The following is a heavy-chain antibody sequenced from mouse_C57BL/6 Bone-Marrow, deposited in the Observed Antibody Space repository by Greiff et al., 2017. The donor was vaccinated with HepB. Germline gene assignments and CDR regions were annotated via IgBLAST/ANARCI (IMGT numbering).Heavy chain of an antibody. CDR2: IDPSDSYT. V-gene: IGHV1-50*01. J-gene: IGHJ3*01. CDR1: GYTFTSYW. D-gene: IGHD2-4*01. CDR3: VRENDSAWCAY. Sequence: VQLQQPGAELVKPGASVKLSCKASGYTFTSYWMQWVKQRPGQGLEWIGEIDPSDSYTNYNQKFKGKATLTVDTSSSTAYMQLSRLPSEDSAVYYCVRENDSAWCAYWGQGTLVTVSA.